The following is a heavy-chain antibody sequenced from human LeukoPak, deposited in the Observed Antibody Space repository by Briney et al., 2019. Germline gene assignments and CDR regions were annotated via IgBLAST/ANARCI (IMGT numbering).Heavy chain of an antibody. CDR2: IYYSGST. CDR1: SGSISSSTYY. J-gene: IGHJ4*02. CDR3: ARRSRVYCSGGSCYPYDY. Sequence: PSETLSLTCTVSSGSISSSTYYWGWIRQPPGKGLEWIGSIYYSGSTYYNPSLKSRVTISVDTSKNQFSLKLSSVTAADTAVYYCARRSRVYCSGGSCYPYDYWGQGTLVTVSS. V-gene: IGHV4-39*01. D-gene: IGHD2-15*01.